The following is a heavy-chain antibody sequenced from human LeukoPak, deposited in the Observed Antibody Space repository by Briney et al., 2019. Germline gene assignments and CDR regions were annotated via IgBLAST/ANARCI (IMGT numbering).Heavy chain of an antibody. CDR1: GYTFTGHA. J-gene: IGHJ4*02. CDR2: INTKTGNP. CDR3: AKGGWVAVTGMDS. D-gene: IGHD6-19*01. Sequence: ASVKASCKASGYTFTGHAMNSVRQAPGQGPEWMGYINTKTGNPTYAQGFTGRFVFSLDTSVSTAYLQISSLKPEDTGVYYCAKGGWVAVTGMDSWGQGTLVTVSS. V-gene: IGHV7-4-1*02.